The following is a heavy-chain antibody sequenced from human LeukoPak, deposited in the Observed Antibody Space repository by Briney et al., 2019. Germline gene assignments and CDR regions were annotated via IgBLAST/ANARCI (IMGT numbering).Heavy chain of an antibody. D-gene: IGHD2-21*02. CDR1: GGSISSYY. V-gene: IGHV4-59*08. J-gene: IGHJ6*03. CDR2: IYYSGST. CDR3: ARLRGDSILYYYYYMDV. Sequence: SETLSLTCTVSGGSISSYYWSWIRQPPGKGLEWIGHIYYSGSTNYNPSLKSRVTISVDTSKNQFSLKLSSVTAADTAVYYCARLRGDSILYYYYYMDVWGKGTTVTVSS.